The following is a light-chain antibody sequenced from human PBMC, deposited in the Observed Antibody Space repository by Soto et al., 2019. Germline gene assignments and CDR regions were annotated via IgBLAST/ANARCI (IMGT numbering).Light chain of an antibody. Sequence: QSALTQPRSVSGSPGQSATISCTGTANDVGGHNYVSWYQQHPGEAPKLLIYDVTERPSGVPDRFSGSKSGNTASLTISGLQTEDEADYYCCSYAGSSTWVFGGGTKVTVL. CDR1: ANDVGGHNY. V-gene: IGLV2-11*01. CDR2: DVT. CDR3: CSYAGSSTWV. J-gene: IGLJ3*02.